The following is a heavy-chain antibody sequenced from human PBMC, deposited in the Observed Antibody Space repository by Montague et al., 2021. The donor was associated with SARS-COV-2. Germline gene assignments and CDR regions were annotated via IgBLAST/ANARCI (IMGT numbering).Heavy chain of an antibody. Sequence: SETLSLTCSVSSGSIISSGYYWGWIRQPPGKELEWIGNIYYSETTYYNPSLQSRGTISVDTSKNQLFLRLSSVTAADTAVYFCARGMIRGVTNPCDYWGQGSLVTVSS. D-gene: IGHD3-10*01. V-gene: IGHV4-39*02. CDR1: SGSIISSGYY. J-gene: IGHJ4*02. CDR2: IYYSETT. CDR3: ARGMIRGVTNPCDY.